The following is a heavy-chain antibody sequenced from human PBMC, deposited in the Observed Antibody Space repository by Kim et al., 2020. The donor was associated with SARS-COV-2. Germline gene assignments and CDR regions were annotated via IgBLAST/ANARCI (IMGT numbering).Heavy chain of an antibody. CDR1: GGSISSSSYY. V-gene: IGHV4-39*07. Sequence: SETLSLTCTVSGGSISSSSYYWGWIRQPPGKGLEWIGSIYYSGSTNYNPSLKSRVTISVDTSKNQFSLKLSSVTAADTAVYYCARVYYYDSSALDWGQGTLVTVSS. D-gene: IGHD3-22*01. CDR3: ARVYYYDSSALD. CDR2: IYYSGST. J-gene: IGHJ4*02.